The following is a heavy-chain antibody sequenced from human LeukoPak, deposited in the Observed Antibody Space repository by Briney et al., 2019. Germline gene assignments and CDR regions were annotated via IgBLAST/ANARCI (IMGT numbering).Heavy chain of an antibody. CDR3: ARGPYSSGWSFDY. J-gene: IGHJ4*02. V-gene: IGHV4-61*01. Sequence: SETLSLTCTVSGGSMSSSRYYWSWIRQPPGKGLEWIGYIYYSGSTNYNPSLKSRVTISVDTSKNQFSLKLSSVTAADTAVYYCARGPYSSGWSFDYWGQGTLVTVSS. CDR2: IYYSGST. CDR1: GGSMSSSRYY. D-gene: IGHD6-19*01.